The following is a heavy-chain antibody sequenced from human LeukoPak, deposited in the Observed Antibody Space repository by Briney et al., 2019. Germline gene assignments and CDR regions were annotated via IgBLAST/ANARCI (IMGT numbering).Heavy chain of an antibody. V-gene: IGHV3-30-3*01. J-gene: IGHJ4*02. CDR2: ISYDGSNK. D-gene: IGHD5-24*01. CDR1: GFTFSSYA. Sequence: GGSLRLSCAASGFTFSSYAMHWVRQAPGKGLERVAVISYDGSNKYYADSVKGRFTISRDNSKNTLYLQMNSLRAEDTAVYYCARDGVEMATMLDYWGQGTLVTVSS. CDR3: ARDGVEMATMLDY.